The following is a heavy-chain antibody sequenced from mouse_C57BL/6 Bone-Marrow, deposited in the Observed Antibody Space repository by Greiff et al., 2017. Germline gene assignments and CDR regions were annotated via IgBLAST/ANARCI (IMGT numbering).Heavy chain of an antibody. CDR1: GYTFTGYW. CDR3: ARPDGDYSAWFAY. Sequence: QVQLQQSGAELMKPGASVKLSCKATGYTFTGYWIEWVKQRPGHGLEWIGEILPGSGSTNYNEKFKGKATFTADTSSNTAYMQLSSLTTEDSAIYDSARPDGDYSAWFAYWGQGTLVTVSA. D-gene: IGHD2-13*01. J-gene: IGHJ3*01. CDR2: ILPGSGST. V-gene: IGHV1-9*01.